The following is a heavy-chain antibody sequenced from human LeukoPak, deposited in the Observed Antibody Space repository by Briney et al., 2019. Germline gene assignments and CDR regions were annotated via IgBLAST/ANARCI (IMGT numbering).Heavy chain of an antibody. V-gene: IGHV3-74*01. D-gene: IGHD1-14*01. CDR2: INPDGSRT. Sequence: QPGGSLRLSCAASGFTFSSNWMHWVRQGPGRGLVWVSRINPDGSRTDYAESVKGRFTIPRDNAKNTLSLEMNSLGDEDTAVYYCSRDFNGRNDFWGQGTLVTVSS. CDR1: GFTFSSNW. J-gene: IGHJ4*02. CDR3: SRDFNGRNDF.